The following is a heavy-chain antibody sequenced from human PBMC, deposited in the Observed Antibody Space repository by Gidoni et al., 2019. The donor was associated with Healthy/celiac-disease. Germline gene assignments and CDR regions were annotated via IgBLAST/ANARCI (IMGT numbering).Heavy chain of an antibody. CDR1: GGSISSSSYY. V-gene: IGHV4-39*01. Sequence: QLPLQESGPGLVKPSETLSLTCPVPGGSISSSSYYWGWIRQPPGKGLEWIGSIYYSGSTYYNPSLKSRVTISVDTSKNQFSLKLSSVTAADTAVYYCARLHDILTGYSHYGMDVWGQGTTVTVSS. J-gene: IGHJ6*02. D-gene: IGHD3-9*01. CDR2: IYYSGST. CDR3: ARLHDILTGYSHYGMDV.